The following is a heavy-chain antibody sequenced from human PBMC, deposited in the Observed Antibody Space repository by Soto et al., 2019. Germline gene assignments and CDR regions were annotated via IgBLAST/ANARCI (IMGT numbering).Heavy chain of an antibody. V-gene: IGHV3-30-3*01. CDR3: ARDGRSGTPLRFDP. CDR1: GFTFSTYA. D-gene: IGHD1-1*01. Sequence: QVQLEESGGGVVQTGRSLRLSCAASGFTFSTYAMHWVRQAPGKGLEWVAVISYDGSTKYYADSVKGRFTTSRDNSKNTLYLQMNSLRVEDSAVYYCARDGRSGTPLRFDPWGQGTLVSVSS. J-gene: IGHJ5*02. CDR2: ISYDGSTK.